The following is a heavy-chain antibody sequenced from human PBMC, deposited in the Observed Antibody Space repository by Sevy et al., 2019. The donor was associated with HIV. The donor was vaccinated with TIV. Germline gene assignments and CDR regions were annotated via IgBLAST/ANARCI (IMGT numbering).Heavy chain of an antibody. CDR2: ISPHNGDT. Sequence: ASVKVSCKVSGYTFNTYRIHWVQQAPGQGLEWMGWISPHNGDTNYAQRLQGRVTMLTDTSSSTAYMELKSLRSDDTAVYYCARAYCSGGRCYSLASWGQGTLVTVSS. CDR1: GYTFNTYR. D-gene: IGHD2-15*01. V-gene: IGHV1-18*01. J-gene: IGHJ5*02. CDR3: ARAYCSGGRCYSLAS.